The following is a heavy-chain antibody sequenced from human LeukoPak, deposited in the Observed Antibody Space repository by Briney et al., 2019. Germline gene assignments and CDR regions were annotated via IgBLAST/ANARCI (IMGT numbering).Heavy chain of an antibody. CDR3: ARGTMFPYYSGY. J-gene: IGHJ4*02. V-gene: IGHV3-30*03. CDR1: GFTFSSYG. Sequence: GRSLRLSCAASGFTFSSYGMHWVRQAPGKGLEWVAVISYDGSNKYYADSVKGRFTISRDNAKNSLYLQMNSLRAEDTAVYYCARGTMFPYYSGYWGQGTLVTVSS. CDR2: ISYDGSNK. D-gene: IGHD3-10*02.